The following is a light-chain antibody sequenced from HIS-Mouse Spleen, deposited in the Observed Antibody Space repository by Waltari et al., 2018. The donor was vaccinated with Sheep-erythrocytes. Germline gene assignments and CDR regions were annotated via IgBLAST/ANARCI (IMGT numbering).Light chain of an antibody. Sequence: QSALTQPRSVSGSPGQSVTISCTGTSSDVGGYNYVSWYQQHPGKAPKLMFYDVSQRPSGVPDRFSGSKSGTTASLTISGLQAEDEADYSCCSYAGSYTWVFGGGTKLTVL. CDR1: SSDVGGYNY. CDR3: CSYAGSYTWV. CDR2: DVS. V-gene: IGLV2-11*01. J-gene: IGLJ3*02.